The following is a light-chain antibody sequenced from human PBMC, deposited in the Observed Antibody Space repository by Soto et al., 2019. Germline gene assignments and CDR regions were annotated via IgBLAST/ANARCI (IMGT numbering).Light chain of an antibody. V-gene: IGLV2-14*01. Sequence: QSALPQHASVSGSPGQSSNISCTGTSSDVGCYNYVSWYQQHPVKAPKLMIYAVSNRPSGVSNRFSGSKSGNTASLTISGLQAEYEADYYCSSYTSSSTPYVFGTGTKLTVL. CDR3: SSYTSSSTPYV. CDR2: AVS. CDR1: SSDVGCYNY. J-gene: IGLJ1*01.